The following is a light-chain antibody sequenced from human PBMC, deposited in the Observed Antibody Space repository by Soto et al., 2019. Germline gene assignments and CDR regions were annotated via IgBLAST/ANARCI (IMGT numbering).Light chain of an antibody. J-gene: IGKJ1*01. CDR1: QTIRRW. CDR2: DAS. V-gene: IGKV1-5*01. CDR3: KHYNSDPGT. Sequence: DIEMTQSPSTLSASVGDRLTITCRASQTIRRWLAWYQQRPGKAPKVLIYDASTLESGVPARFSGSGSETEFTLPISSLQPEDSATYYCKHYNSDPGTLGQGTKVDIK.